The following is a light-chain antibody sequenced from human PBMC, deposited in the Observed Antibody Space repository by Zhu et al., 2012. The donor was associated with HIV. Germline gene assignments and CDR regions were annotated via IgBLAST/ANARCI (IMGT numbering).Light chain of an antibody. CDR2: GTS. CDR1: QSINSTY. J-gene: IGKJ2*02. Sequence: EVVLTQSPGTLSLSPGERATLSCRASQSINSTYLAWYQQRSGQAPRLLIYGTSGRAPGIPDRFTGSGSGTDFTLTINRLEPEDFAVYYCHHYGSWCTLGQGTKLEIK. V-gene: IGKV3-20*01. CDR3: HHYGSWCT.